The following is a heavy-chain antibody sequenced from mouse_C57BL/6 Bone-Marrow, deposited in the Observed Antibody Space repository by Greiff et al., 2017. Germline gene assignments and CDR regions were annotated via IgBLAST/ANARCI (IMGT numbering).Heavy chain of an antibody. CDR1: GFTFSSYG. CDR2: ISSGGSYT. CDR3: ARHGGYYNY. J-gene: IGHJ2*01. V-gene: IGHV5-6*01. D-gene: IGHD2-3*01. Sequence: EVKLQESGGDLVKPGGSLKLSCAASGFTFSSYGMSWVRQTPDKRLEWVATISSGGSYTYYPDSVKGRFTISRDNAKNTLYLQMSSLKSEDTAMYYCARHGGYYNYWGQGTTLTVSS.